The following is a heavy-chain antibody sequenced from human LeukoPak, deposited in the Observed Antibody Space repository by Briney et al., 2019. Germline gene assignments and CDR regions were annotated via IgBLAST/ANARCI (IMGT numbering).Heavy chain of an antibody. J-gene: IGHJ4*02. CDR1: GGTFSSYA. CDR3: ARAETHHCSGGSCYSGNDY. CDR2: IIPILGTA. D-gene: IGHD2-15*01. V-gene: IGHV1-69*13. Sequence: SVKVSCKASGGTFSSYAISWVRQAPGQGLEWMGGIIPILGTANYAQKFQGRVTITADESTSTAYMELSSLRSEDTAVYYCARAETHHCSGGSCYSGNDYWGQGTLVTVSS.